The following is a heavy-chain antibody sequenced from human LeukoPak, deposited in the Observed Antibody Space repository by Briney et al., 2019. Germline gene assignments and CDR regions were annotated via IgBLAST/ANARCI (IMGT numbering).Heavy chain of an antibody. Sequence: SETLSLTCAVYGGSFSGYYWSWIRQPPGKGLEWIGEINHSGSTNYNPSLKSRVTISVDTSKNQFSLKLSSVTAADTAMYYCARGGGLRYFDWLPPDWFDPWGQGTLVTVSS. CDR1: GGSFSGYY. V-gene: IGHV4-34*01. CDR3: ARGGGLRYFDWLPPDWFDP. CDR2: INHSGST. D-gene: IGHD3-9*01. J-gene: IGHJ5*02.